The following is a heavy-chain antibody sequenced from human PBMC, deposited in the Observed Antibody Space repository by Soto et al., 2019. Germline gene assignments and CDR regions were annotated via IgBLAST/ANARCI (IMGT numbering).Heavy chain of an antibody. V-gene: IGHV3-74*01. D-gene: IGHD1-7*01. CDR1: GFTLSSHW. CDR2: IKGDGSSL. CDR3: ARDRSSITGTAGDY. J-gene: IGHJ4*02. Sequence: PGGSLRLSCAASGFTLSSHWMHWVRQTPGKGLVWVSRIKGDGSSLSYADSVKGRFTISRDNAKSTLYLQMNTLRAEDTALYYCARDRSSITGTAGDYWGQGTLVTVSS.